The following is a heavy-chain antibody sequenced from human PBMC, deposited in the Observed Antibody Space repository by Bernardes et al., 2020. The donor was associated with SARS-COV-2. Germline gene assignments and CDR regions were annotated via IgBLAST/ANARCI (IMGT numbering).Heavy chain of an antibody. D-gene: IGHD2-2*01. J-gene: IGHJ5*02. CDR1: GGSITDYY. V-gene: IGHV4-34*01. Sequence: LSLTCAVSGGSITDYYWSWIRQSPGDGLEWIGEVNESGNTAYNPSLESRVTILVDTSKNLFSLKVTPVTAADTAVYYCARGGSPRWGSTSCYSCDSGYWFHPWGQGTLVTVSS. CDR2: VNESGNT. CDR3: ARGGSPRWGSTSCYSCDSGYWFHP.